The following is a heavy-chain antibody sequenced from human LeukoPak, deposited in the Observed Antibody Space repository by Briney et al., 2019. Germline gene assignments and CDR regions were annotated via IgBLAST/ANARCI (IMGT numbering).Heavy chain of an antibody. J-gene: IGHJ4*02. CDR3: AREPAYTYYDSAGGPFDY. Sequence: AGGSLRLSCAASGFTFSDYYMSWIRQAPGKGLEWVSYISSSGSTIYYADSVKGRFTISRDNSKNTLYLQMNSLRAEDTAVFYCAREPAYTYYDSAGGPFDYWGQGTLVTVSS. CDR1: GFTFSDYY. D-gene: IGHD3-22*01. V-gene: IGHV3-11*01. CDR2: ISSSGSTI.